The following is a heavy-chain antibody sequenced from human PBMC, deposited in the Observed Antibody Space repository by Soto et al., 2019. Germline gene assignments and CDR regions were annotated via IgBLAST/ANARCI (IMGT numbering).Heavy chain of an antibody. Sequence: ASVKVSCKASGGTFSSYAISWVRQAPGQGLEWMGGIIPIFGTANYAQKFQGRVTITADESTSTAYMELSSLRSEDTAVYYCARAPGEMATILSWGQGTLVTVSS. J-gene: IGHJ5*02. CDR3: ARAPGEMATILS. CDR1: GGTFSSYA. CDR2: IIPIFGTA. V-gene: IGHV1-69*13. D-gene: IGHD5-12*01.